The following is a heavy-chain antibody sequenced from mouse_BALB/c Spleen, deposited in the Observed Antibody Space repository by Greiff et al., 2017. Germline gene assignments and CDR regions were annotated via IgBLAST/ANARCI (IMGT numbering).Heavy chain of an antibody. Sequence: VKLMESGPGLVQPSQSLSITCTVSGFSLTSYGVHWVRQSPGKGLEWLGVIWSGGSTDYNAAFISRLSISKDNSKSQVFFKMNSLQANDTAIYYCAIYGNYAMDYWGQGTSVTVSS. D-gene: IGHD2-1*01. CDR2: IWSGGST. J-gene: IGHJ4*01. CDR3: AIYGNYAMDY. V-gene: IGHV2-2*02. CDR1: GFSLTSYG.